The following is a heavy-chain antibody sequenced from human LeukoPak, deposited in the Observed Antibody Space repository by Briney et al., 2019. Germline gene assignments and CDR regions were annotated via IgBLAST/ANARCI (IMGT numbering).Heavy chain of an antibody. D-gene: IGHD2-2*01. J-gene: IGHJ6*03. Sequence: SSETLSLTCAVSGYSISSGYYWGWIRQPPGKGLEWIGSIYHSGSTYYNPSLKSRVTISVDTSKNQFSLKLSSVTAADTAVYYCARSGADIVVVPAAMSYYYYYYMDVWGKGTTVTVSS. V-gene: IGHV4-38-2*01. CDR3: ARSGADIVVVPAAMSYYYYYYMDV. CDR1: GYSISSGYY. CDR2: IYHSGST.